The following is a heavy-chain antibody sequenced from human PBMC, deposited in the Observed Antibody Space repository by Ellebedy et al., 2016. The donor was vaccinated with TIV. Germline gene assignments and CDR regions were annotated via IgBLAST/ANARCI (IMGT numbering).Heavy chain of an antibody. CDR1: GYTFTDYY. CDR2: INPNSGGT. V-gene: IGHV1-2*02. CDR3: ARDSGLRGGNWLDP. J-gene: IGHJ5*02. Sequence: AASVKVSCKTSGYTFTDYYIHWVRQAPGQGLEWMAWINPNSGGTNYAQKFQGRVTMTRDTSTSTVYMELSSLRSEDMAVYYCARDSGLRGGNWLDPWGQGTLVTVSS. D-gene: IGHD3-10*01.